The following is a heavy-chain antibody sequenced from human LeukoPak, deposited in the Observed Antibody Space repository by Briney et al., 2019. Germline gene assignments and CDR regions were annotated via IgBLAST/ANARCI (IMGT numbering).Heavy chain of an antibody. J-gene: IGHJ4*02. CDR1: GFTFSSYA. CDR2: ISYDGSNK. CDR3: ARESLKRVQDY. Sequence: GGSLRLSCAASGFTFSSYAMHWVRQAPGKGLEWVAVISYDGSNKYYADSVKGRFTISRDNSKNTLYLQMNSLRAEDTAVYYCARESLKRVQDYWGQGTLVTVSS. D-gene: IGHD1-1*01. V-gene: IGHV3-30*04.